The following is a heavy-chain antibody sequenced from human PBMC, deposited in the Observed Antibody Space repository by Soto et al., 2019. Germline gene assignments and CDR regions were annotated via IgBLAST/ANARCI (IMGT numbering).Heavy chain of an antibody. V-gene: IGHV3-53*05. CDR3: ARELPDYSNYDPTDY. Sequence: GWSLRLSCSASVFSVSSNYMNWFRQAPGKGLEWVSVIYSGGSTNYADSVQGRFTISRDISKNTLYLQMNSLRAEDTAVYYCARELPDYSNYDPTDYWGQGTLVTVSS. D-gene: IGHD4-4*01. CDR2: IYSGGST. CDR1: VFSVSSNY. J-gene: IGHJ4*02.